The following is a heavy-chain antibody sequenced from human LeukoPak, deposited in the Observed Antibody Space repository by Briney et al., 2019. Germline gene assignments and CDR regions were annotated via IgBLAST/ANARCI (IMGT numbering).Heavy chain of an antibody. CDR3: ARQTGSGLFILP. J-gene: IGHJ4*02. CDR2: IYTSGST. Sequence: SETLSLTCTVSGYSISSGYYWGWIRQPPGKGLEWIGSIYTSGSTYCNPSLKSRVTISVDTSKNQFSLKLTSVTAADTAVYYCARQTGSGLFILPGGQGTLVTVSS. CDR1: GYSISSGYY. V-gene: IGHV4-38-2*02. D-gene: IGHD3/OR15-3a*01.